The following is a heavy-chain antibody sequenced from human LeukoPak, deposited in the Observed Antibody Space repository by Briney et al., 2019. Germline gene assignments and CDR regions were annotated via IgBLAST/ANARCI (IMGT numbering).Heavy chain of an antibody. Sequence: GGSLRLSCAASGFTFSSYDMHWVRQATGKGLEWVSAIGTAGDTYYPGSVKGRFTISRENAKNSLYLQMNSLRAGDTAMYYCARGGITFGGVIVLGMDVWGQGTTVTVSS. V-gene: IGHV3-13*01. CDR2: IGTAGDT. D-gene: IGHD3-16*02. CDR3: ARGGITFGGVIVLGMDV. CDR1: GFTFSSYD. J-gene: IGHJ6*02.